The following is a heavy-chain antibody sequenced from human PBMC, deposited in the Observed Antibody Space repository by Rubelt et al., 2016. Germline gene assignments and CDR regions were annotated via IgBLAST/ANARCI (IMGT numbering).Heavy chain of an antibody. V-gene: IGHV3-48*04. D-gene: IGHD6-6*01. CDR2: ISSSSSTI. J-gene: IGHJ3*02. Sequence: GKGLEWVSYISSSSSTIYYADSVKGRFTISRDNAKNSLYLQMNSLRAEDTAVYYCARSAPKVGSSGAFDIWGQGTMVTVSS. CDR3: ARSAPKVGSSGAFDI.